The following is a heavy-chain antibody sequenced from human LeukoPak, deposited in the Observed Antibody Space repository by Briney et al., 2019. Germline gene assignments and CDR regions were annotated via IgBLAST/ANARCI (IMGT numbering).Heavy chain of an antibody. Sequence: SETLSLTCAVYGGSFSGYYWSWIRQPPGKGLEWIGSIYHSGSTYYNPSLKSRVTISVDTSKNQFSLKLSSVTAADTAVYYCARRDYYDSSGYYVYWGQGTLVTVSS. V-gene: IGHV4-34*01. CDR2: IYHSGST. J-gene: IGHJ4*02. D-gene: IGHD3-22*01. CDR1: GGSFSGYY. CDR3: ARRDYYDSSGYYVY.